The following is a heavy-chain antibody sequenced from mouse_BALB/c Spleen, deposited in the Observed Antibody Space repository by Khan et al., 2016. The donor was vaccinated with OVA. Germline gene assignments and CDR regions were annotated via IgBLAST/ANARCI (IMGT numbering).Heavy chain of an antibody. V-gene: IGHV1-4*01. D-gene: IGHD1-2*01. Sequence: VQLQESGAELARPGASVKMSCKASGYSFTSHTMHWVKQRPGQGLEWIGYINPRSGYTNYNQKFNDKATLTADKSSSTAYMQLSSLTSEDSAGGYCARRTAGYALEYWGRGTSDTFSS. CDR1: GYSFTSHT. CDR3: ARRTAGYALEY. J-gene: IGHJ4*01. CDR2: INPRSGYT.